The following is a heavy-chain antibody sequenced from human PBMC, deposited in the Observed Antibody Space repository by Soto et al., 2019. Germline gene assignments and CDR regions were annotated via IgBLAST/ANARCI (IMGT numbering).Heavy chain of an antibody. J-gene: IGHJ6*02. CDR2: IRGFSPYT. CDR3: ARDRGYDAHDYYYNAMDV. D-gene: IGHD2-15*01. CDR1: GFTFRTYT. Sequence: LGGSLRLSCISSGFTFRTYTMNWVRQAPGKGLEWVSGIRGFSPYTFYAESVKGRFTISRDNAKNSLYLQMTSLRAEDTAVYYCARDRGYDAHDYYYNAMDVWGQGTTVTVSS. V-gene: IGHV3-21*01.